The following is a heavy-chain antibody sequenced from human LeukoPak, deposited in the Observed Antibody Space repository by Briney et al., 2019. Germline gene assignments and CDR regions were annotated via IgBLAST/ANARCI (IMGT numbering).Heavy chain of an antibody. CDR1: GFTFSSYG. CDR2: ISSSSSLI. V-gene: IGHV3-48*02. D-gene: IGHD2-2*01. CDR3: AKDGFCSSTSCYPNHFDY. Sequence: GGSLRLSCAASGFTFSSYGMNWVRQAPGKGLEWVSYISSSSSLIYYADSVKGRFTISRDNAKNSLYLQMNSLTDEDTAVYYCAKDGFCSSTSCYPNHFDYWGQGTLVTVSS. J-gene: IGHJ4*02.